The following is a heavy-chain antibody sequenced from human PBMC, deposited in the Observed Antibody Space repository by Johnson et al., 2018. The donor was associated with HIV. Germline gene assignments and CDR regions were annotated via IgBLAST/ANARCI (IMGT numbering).Heavy chain of an antibody. J-gene: IGHJ3*01. CDR3: ASGGGYELRESDAFEV. CDR1: GFNLSDYY. CDR2: ISTSGSTT. V-gene: IGHV3-11*04. Sequence: QVQLVESGGGLVKPGGSLRLSCAASGFNLSDYYMSWIRQAPGKGLECVSYISTSGSTTYYVDSVKGRFTISRDNAKNSLYLQMKSLRPDDTAVYYCASGGGYELRESDAFEVWGQGTVVTVSS. D-gene: IGHD1-7*01.